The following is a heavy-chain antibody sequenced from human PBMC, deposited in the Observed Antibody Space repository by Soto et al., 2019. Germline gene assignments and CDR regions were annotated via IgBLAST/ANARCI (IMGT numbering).Heavy chain of an antibody. J-gene: IGHJ4*01. Sequence: QVQLVQSGAEVKKPGSSVKVSCKASGGTFSSYAISWVRQAPGQGLEWMGGIIPIFGTANYVQKFQGRVTMTAEESTSTAYMELSSLRSEDTAVYYCARERDGYRSRGVDYWGHGTLVTVSS. V-gene: IGHV1-69*01. D-gene: IGHD5-12*01. CDR2: IIPIFGTA. CDR1: GGTFSSYA. CDR3: ARERDGYRSRGVDY.